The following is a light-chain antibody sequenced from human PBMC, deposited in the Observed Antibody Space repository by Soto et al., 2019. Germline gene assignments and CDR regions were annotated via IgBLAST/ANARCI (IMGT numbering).Light chain of an antibody. V-gene: IGLV2-14*01. J-gene: IGLJ1*01. CDR1: SSDVGGYNY. CDR2: DVN. Sequence: QSVLTQPASVSGSPGHSITISCTGISSDVGGYNYVCWYQQHPGKAPKLMIYDVNNRPSGVSNRFSGSKSDNTASLTISGLQAEDEADYYCSSYTINAPVFGTGTKVTVL. CDR3: SSYTINAPV.